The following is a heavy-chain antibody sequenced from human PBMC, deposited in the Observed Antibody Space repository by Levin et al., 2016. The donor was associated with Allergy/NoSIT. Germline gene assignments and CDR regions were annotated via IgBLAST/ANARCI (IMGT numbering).Heavy chain of an antibody. Sequence: DSVKGRFTISRDNSKNTVYLQMNSLRAEDTAIYYCAKDRKSGRYYGGAYWGQGTLVTVSS. CDR3: AKDRKSGRYYGGAY. J-gene: IGHJ4*02. D-gene: IGHD1-26*01. V-gene: IGHV3-23*01.